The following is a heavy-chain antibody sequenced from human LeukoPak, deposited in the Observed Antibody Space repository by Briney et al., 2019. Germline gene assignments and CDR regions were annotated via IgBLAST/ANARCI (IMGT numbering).Heavy chain of an antibody. CDR3: ARDQEDIVATIGGDAFDI. V-gene: IGHV3-69-1*01. D-gene: IGHD5-12*01. J-gene: IGHJ3*02. CDR1: GFTFSSYN. Sequence: GGSLRLSCEASGFTFSSYNMNWVRQAPGKGLEWVSSISSSSNIYYEDSVKGRCTISRDNAKNLLYLQMNSLRAEDTAVYYCARDQEDIVATIGGDAFDIWGQGTMVTVSS. CDR2: ISSSSNI.